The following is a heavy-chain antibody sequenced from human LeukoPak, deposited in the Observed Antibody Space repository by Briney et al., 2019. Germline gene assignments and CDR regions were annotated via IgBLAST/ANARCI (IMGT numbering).Heavy chain of an antibody. Sequence: GGSLRLSCAASGFTVSSNYMSWVRQAPGKGLEWVSVIYSGGSTYYADSVKGRFTVSRDNSKNTLYLQMNSLRAEDTAVYYCARDQDGGSYPWAHYYYGMDVWGQGTTVTVSS. CDR1: GFTVSSNY. D-gene: IGHD1-26*01. CDR3: ARDQDGGSYPWAHYYYGMDV. V-gene: IGHV3-53*01. CDR2: IYSGGST. J-gene: IGHJ6*02.